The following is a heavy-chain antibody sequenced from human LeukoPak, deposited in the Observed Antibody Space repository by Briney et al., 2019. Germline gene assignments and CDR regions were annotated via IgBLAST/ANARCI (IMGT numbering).Heavy chain of an antibody. CDR1: GGSISRYY. V-gene: IGHV4-59*01. D-gene: IGHD2-21*02. CDR2: IDDSGNT. CDR3: ARVGSGVTYYYYGMDV. Sequence: PSETLSLTCTVSGGSISRYYWSWIRRPPGKGLEWIGYIDDSGNTNYNPSLKSQVTISVDKSKNQFSLKLSFVTAADTAMYYCARVGSGVTYYYYGMDVWGQGTTVTVSS. J-gene: IGHJ6*02.